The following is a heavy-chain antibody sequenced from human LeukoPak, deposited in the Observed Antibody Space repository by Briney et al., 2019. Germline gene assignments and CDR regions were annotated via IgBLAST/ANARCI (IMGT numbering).Heavy chain of an antibody. CDR2: IYHSGST. CDR3: ARDRDYSSSDAFDI. Sequence: SETLSLTCTVSGGSISSGGYYWSWIRQPPGKGLEWIGYIYHSGSTYYNPSLKSRVTISVDRSKNQFSLKLSSVTAADTAVYYCARDRDYSSSDAFDIWGQGTMVTVSS. D-gene: IGHD6-6*01. V-gene: IGHV4-30-2*01. CDR1: GGSISSGGYY. J-gene: IGHJ3*02.